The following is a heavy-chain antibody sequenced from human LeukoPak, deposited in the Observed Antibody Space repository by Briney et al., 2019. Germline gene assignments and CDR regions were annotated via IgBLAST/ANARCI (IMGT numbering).Heavy chain of an antibody. Sequence: ASVKVSCKASGYTFTSYGISWVRQAPGQGLEWMGWISAYNGNTNYAQKLQGRVTMTTDTSTSTAYMELRSLRSDDTAVYYCARWRGIYGSGSYLAYWGQGTLVTVSS. CDR2: ISAYNGNT. V-gene: IGHV1-18*01. CDR3: ARWRGIYGSGSYLAY. J-gene: IGHJ4*02. D-gene: IGHD3-10*01. CDR1: GYTFTSYG.